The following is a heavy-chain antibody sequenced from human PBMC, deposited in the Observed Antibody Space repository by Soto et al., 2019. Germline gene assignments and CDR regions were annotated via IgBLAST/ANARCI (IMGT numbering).Heavy chain of an antibody. V-gene: IGHV4-31*03. D-gene: IGHD3-10*01. CDR2: IYYSGST. Sequence: SETLSLTCTVSGGSISSGGYYWSWIRQHPGKGLEWIGYIYYSGSTYYNPSLKSRVTISVDTSKNQFSLKLSSVTAADTAVYYCARSSVAMVRGAGWFEPWGQGTLVTVS. CDR1: GGSISSGGYY. CDR3: ARSSVAMVRGAGWFEP. J-gene: IGHJ5*02.